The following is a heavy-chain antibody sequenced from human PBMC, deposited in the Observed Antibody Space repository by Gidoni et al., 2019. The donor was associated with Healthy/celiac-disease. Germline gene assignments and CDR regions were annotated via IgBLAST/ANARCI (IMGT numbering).Heavy chain of an antibody. V-gene: IGHV1-69*02. CDR2: IIPILGIA. CDR1: GGTFSSYT. CDR3: ARSLAAAGPYYYYGMDV. J-gene: IGHJ6*02. Sequence: QVQLVQSGAEVKKPGSSVKVSCKASGGTFSSYTISWVRQAPGQGLEWMGRIIPILGIANYAQKFQGRVTITADKSTNTAYMELSSLRSEDTAVYYCARSLAAAGPYYYYGMDVWGQGTTVTVSS. D-gene: IGHD6-13*01.